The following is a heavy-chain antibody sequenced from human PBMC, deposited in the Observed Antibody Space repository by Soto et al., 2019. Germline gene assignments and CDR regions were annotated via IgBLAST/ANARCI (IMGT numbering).Heavy chain of an antibody. Sequence: EVQLVESGGGLVKPGGSLRLSCAASGFTFSNAWVSWVRQAPGKGLEWVGRIKSKTDSGTTDYAAHVKGRFTISRDDSKNTLYLQMNSLKTEDTSVYYCTTAHRGFDHWGEGTLVTVSS. CDR2: IKSKTDSGTT. V-gene: IGHV3-15*01. J-gene: IGHJ5*02. CDR3: TTAHRGFDH. CDR1: GFTFSNAW.